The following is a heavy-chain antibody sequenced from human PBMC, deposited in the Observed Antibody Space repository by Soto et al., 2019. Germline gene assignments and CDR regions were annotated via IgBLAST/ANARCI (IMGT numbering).Heavy chain of an antibody. CDR1: GGTFSSYA. J-gene: IGHJ6*02. V-gene: IGHV1-69*13. Sequence: SVKVSCKASGGTFSSYAISWVRQAPGQGLEWMGGIIPIFGTANYAQKFQGRVTITADESTSTAYMELSSLRSEDTAVYYCARDSLGSSSPYYYYGMDVWGQGTMVTVSS. CDR3: ARDSLGSSSPYYYYGMDV. CDR2: IIPIFGTA. D-gene: IGHD6-6*01.